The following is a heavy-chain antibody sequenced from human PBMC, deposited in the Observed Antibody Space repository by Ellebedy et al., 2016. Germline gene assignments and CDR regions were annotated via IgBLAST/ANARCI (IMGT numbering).Heavy chain of an antibody. CDR3: GRGSVVPAVTSPYFYYSGMDV. Sequence: SETLSLTXTVSGGSISSSSYYWGWIRQPPGKGLEWIGSIYYSGSTDYNPSLKSRVTISLDTSKNQVSLKLTSVTAADTAVYYCGRGSVVPAVTSPYFYYSGMDVWGQGTTVTVSS. J-gene: IGHJ6*02. CDR2: IYYSGST. V-gene: IGHV4-39*07. CDR1: GGSISSSSYY. D-gene: IGHD2-2*01.